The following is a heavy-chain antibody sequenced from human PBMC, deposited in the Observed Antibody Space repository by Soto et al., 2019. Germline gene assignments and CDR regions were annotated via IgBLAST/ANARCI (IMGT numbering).Heavy chain of an antibody. CDR3: ARDSASGSYYPDPFDI. D-gene: IGHD1-26*01. CDR2: ISSSSSTI. CDR1: GFTFSSYS. Sequence: GGSLRLSCAASGFTFSSYSMNWVRQAPGKGLEWVSYISSSSSTIYYADSVKGRFTISRDNAKNSLYLQMNSLRDEDTAVYYCARDSASGSYYPDPFDIWGQGTMVTVSS. J-gene: IGHJ3*02. V-gene: IGHV3-48*02.